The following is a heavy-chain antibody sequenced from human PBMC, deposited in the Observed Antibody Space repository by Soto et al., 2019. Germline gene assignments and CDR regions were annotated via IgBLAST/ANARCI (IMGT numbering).Heavy chain of an antibody. Sequence: QVQLVESGGGVVQPGRSLRLSCVGSGFPFWHYGMHWVRQAPGKGLEWVAVIWSDGNKESYADSVKGRFAISRDNSKDTLSLEMTSLRVEDTAMYFWALNRNGGWFQMPGWGEGNRVSVPS. CDR3: ALNRNGGWFQMPG. V-gene: IGHV3-33*03. J-gene: IGHJ6*01. CDR2: IWSDGNKE. D-gene: IGHD6-19*01. CDR1: GFPFWHYG.